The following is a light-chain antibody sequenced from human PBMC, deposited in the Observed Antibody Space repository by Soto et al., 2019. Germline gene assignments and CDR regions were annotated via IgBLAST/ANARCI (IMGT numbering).Light chain of an antibody. J-gene: IGLJ2*01. CDR2: DNN. CDR3: ETWDSSLSAGGVV. V-gene: IGLV1-51*01. CDR1: SFNIGNDY. Sequence: QSVLTQPPSVSAAPGQKVTISCSGSSFNIGNDYVSWYQQLPGTAPKLLIHDNNKRPSEMPDRFSGSKSGTSATLGITGLQTEDEADYDCETWDSSLSAGGVVFGGGTKLTVL.